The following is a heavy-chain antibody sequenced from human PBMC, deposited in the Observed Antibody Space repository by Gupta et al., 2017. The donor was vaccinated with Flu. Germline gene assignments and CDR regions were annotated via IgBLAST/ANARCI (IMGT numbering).Heavy chain of an antibody. Sequence: EVQLVESGGGLVQPGGSLRLSCAASGFTFSSYDMHWVRQATGKGLEWVSAIGTAGDTYYPGSVKGRFTISRENAKNSLYLQMNSLRAGDTAVYYCARSSSGWYGMDVWGQGTTVTVSS. CDR2: IGTAGDT. V-gene: IGHV3-13*01. D-gene: IGHD6-19*01. CDR1: GFTFSSYD. J-gene: IGHJ6*02. CDR3: ARSSSGWYGMDV.